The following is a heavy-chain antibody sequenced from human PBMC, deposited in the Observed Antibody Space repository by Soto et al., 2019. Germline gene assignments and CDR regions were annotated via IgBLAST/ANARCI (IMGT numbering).Heavy chain of an antibody. CDR1: GDTMSTGGNS. J-gene: IGHJ3*02. CDR3: ARPSGGDSKTYDAFHI. Sequence: PSETLSLTCDVSGDTMSTGGNSWACIAQPTGKALEGGVNSYHSGNRYYNPCLKSRVTISVDTSKTQFSLKLSSVTAADTAVYYCARPSGGDSKTYDAFHIWCQGTMVT. V-gene: IGHV4-30-2*01. CDR2: SYHSGNR. D-gene: IGHD4-17*01.